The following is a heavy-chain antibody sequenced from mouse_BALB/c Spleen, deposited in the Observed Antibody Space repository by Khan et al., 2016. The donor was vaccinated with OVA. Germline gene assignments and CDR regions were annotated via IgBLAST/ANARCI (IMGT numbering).Heavy chain of an antibody. CDR3: ARMARK. V-gene: IGHV14-3*02. CDR2: IDPPNGNT. CDR1: GLTINDTY. Sequence: EVQLQESGAELVKSGASVKLSCTASGLTINDTYMPWLNQWPDQGLEWVGRIDPPNGNTKYDPKFQGKATITTDTSSNTAYLQLSSLTSEDTAGYYGARMARKWGQGTTLTVSS. J-gene: IGHJ2*01.